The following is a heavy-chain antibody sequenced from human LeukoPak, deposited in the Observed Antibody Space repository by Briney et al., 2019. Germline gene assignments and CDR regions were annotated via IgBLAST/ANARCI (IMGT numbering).Heavy chain of an antibody. V-gene: IGHV3-69-1*01. Sequence: PGGSLRPSCAASGFLFSYYDMKWVRPAPGGGLEWISKITSVSGIYYADSVRGRFTISRDNGDNSLYLQMDSLRVEDTAVYYCARDTKIGTAAAGTGYWGQGTLVIVSS. CDR1: GFLFSYYD. CDR3: ARDTKIGTAAAGTGY. J-gene: IGHJ4*02. D-gene: IGHD6-13*01. CDR2: ITSVSGI.